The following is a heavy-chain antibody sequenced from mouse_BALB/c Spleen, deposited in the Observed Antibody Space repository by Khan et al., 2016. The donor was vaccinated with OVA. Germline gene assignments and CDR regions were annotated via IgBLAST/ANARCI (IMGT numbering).Heavy chain of an antibody. CDR3: ARPPCFSYTLAY. Sequence: QIQLVQSGPELKKPGETVKISCKASGYTFTNFVMNWVKQAPGKGLEWMGWINAYTGVPTYADDFKGRFAFSLETSVSTADLKIKSRKNEDTATYFCARPPCFSYTLAYWGQGTTVTVSS. CDR2: INAYTGVP. J-gene: IGHJ4*01. V-gene: IGHV9-3-1*01. CDR1: GYTFTNFV.